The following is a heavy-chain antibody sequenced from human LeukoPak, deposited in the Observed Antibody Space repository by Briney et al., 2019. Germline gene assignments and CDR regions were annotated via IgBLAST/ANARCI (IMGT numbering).Heavy chain of an antibody. CDR3: ARDGGSSGWFLSYYMDV. CDR1: GFTFSSYW. CDR2: ISSSSSTI. V-gene: IGHV3-48*01. J-gene: IGHJ6*03. D-gene: IGHD6-19*01. Sequence: GGSLRLSCAASGFTFSSYWMSWVRQAPGKGLEWVSYISSSSSTIYYADSVKGRFTISRDNAKNSLYLQMNSLRAEDTAVYYCARDGGSSGWFLSYYMDVWGKGTTVTVSS.